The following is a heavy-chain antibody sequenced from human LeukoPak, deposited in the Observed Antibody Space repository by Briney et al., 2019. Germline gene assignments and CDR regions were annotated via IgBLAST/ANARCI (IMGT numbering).Heavy chain of an antibody. CDR2: ISSSSSYI. CDR3: ARDFRLTAAAPSGVFDY. CDR1: GFTFSSYS. J-gene: IGHJ4*02. Sequence: GGSLRLSCAASGFTFSSYSMNWVRQAPGKGLEWVSSISSSSSYIYYADSVKGRFTISRDNAKNSLYLQMNSLRAEDTAVYYCARDFRLTAAAPSGVFDYWGQGTLVTVSS. V-gene: IGHV3-21*04. D-gene: IGHD6-13*01.